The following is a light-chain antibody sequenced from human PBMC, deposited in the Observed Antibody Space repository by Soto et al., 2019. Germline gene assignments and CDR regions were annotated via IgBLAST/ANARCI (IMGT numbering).Light chain of an antibody. J-gene: IGKJ4*01. CDR1: QSVSSNY. CDR3: QQYGGSPLT. V-gene: IGKV3-20*01. CDR2: GAS. Sequence: EIVLTQSPGTLSLSPGERATLSCRASQSVSSNYLAWYQQKPGQAPRLLIYGASSRATGIPDRFSGSGSGTDFTLTISRLEPEDFAVYYCQQYGGSPLTFGGGTEVEIK.